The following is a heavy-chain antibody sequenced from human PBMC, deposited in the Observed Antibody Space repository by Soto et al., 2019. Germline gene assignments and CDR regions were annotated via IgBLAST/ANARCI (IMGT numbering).Heavy chain of an antibody. V-gene: IGHV4-59*01. D-gene: IGHD3-3*01. Sequence: ETLSLTCTVSGGSISSYYWSWIRQPPGKGLEWIGYIYYSGSTNYNPSLKSRVTISVDTSKNQFSLKLSSVTAADTAVYYCARASGFWSGYYGFDPWGQGTLVTVSS. J-gene: IGHJ5*02. CDR1: GGSISSYY. CDR3: ARASGFWSGYYGFDP. CDR2: IYYSGST.